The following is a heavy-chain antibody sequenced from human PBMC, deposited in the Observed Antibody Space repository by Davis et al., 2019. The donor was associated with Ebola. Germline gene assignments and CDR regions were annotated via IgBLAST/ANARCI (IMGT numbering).Heavy chain of an antibody. CDR2: ISSSSSYI. J-gene: IGHJ3*02. CDR1: GFTFSSYS. CDR3: ARPSNWNYGNNDAFDI. D-gene: IGHD1-7*01. V-gene: IGHV3-21*01. Sequence: PGGSLRLSCAASGFTFSSYSMNWVRQAPGKGLEWVSSISSSSSYIYYADSVKGRFTISRDNAKNSLYLQMNSLRAEDTAVYYCARPSNWNYGNNDAFDIWGQGTMVTVSS.